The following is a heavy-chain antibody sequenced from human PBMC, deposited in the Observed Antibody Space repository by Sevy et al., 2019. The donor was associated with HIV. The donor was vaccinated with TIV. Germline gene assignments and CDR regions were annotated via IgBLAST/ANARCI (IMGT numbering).Heavy chain of an antibody. CDR2: ISGSGGST. V-gene: IGHV3-23*01. D-gene: IGHD2-15*01. CDR3: AKLDLVVVVAALFDY. Sequence: GGSLRLSCAASGFTFSSYAMSWVRQAPGKGLEWVSAISGSGGSTYYADSVKGRFTISRDNSKNTLDLQMNSLRAEDTAVYYCAKLDLVVVVAALFDYWGQGTLVTVSS. J-gene: IGHJ4*02. CDR1: GFTFSSYA.